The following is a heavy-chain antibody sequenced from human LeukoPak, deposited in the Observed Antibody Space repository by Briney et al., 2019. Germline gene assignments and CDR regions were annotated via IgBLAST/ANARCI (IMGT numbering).Heavy chain of an antibody. Sequence: PSETLSLTCAVYGGSFSGYYWSWIRQPPGKGLEWIGEINHSGSTNYNPSLKSRVTISVDTSKSQFSLKLSSVTAADTAVYYCARHNRILRYFDWFTPYNWFDPWGQGTLVTVPS. CDR1: GGSFSGYY. CDR3: ARHNRILRYFDWFTPYNWFDP. D-gene: IGHD3-9*01. CDR2: INHSGST. J-gene: IGHJ5*02. V-gene: IGHV4-34*01.